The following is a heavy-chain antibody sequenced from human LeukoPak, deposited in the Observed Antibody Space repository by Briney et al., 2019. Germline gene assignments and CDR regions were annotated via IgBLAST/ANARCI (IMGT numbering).Heavy chain of an antibody. CDR1: GFTFSRYA. Sequence: GGSLRLSCAASGFTFSRYAMSWVRQAPGKGLEWVSDISGSGGSTYYADSVKGRFTISRDNSKNTLYLQMNSLRAEDTAVYYCSKDLLDYYDFWSGYPAPMDVWGKGTTATVSS. D-gene: IGHD3-3*01. V-gene: IGHV3-23*01. CDR2: ISGSGGST. J-gene: IGHJ6*03. CDR3: SKDLLDYYDFWSGYPAPMDV.